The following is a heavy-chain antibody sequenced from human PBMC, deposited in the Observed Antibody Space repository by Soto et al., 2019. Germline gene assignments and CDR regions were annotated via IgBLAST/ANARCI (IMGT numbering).Heavy chain of an antibody. CDR3: ARGVWNGMDV. CDR1: GGSISSGDYY. J-gene: IGHJ6*02. Sequence: SETLSLTCTVSGGSISSGDYYWSWIRQPPGKGLEWIGYIYYSGSTYYNPSLKSRVTISVDTSKNQFSLKLSSVTAADTAAYYCARGVWNGMDVWGQGATVTVSS. D-gene: IGHD2-8*01. CDR2: IYYSGST. V-gene: IGHV4-30-4*01.